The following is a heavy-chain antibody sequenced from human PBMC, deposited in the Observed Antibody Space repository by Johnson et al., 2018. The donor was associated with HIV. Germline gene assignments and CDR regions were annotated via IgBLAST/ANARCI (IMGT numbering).Heavy chain of an antibody. D-gene: IGHD3-10*01. CDR2: IKNKADGGTT. J-gene: IGHJ3*02. CDR1: GFIFSNAW. Sequence: EVQLVESGGGSVKPGGSLRLSCAASGFIFSNAWMSWVRQAPGKGLEWAGHIKNKADGGTTEYATPVKGRFTISRDDSKNMLYLQINSLKTEDTGLYYCTTGTSWYGAVTVDIWGQGTMVTVSS. V-gene: IGHV3-15*01. CDR3: TTGTSWYGAVTVDI.